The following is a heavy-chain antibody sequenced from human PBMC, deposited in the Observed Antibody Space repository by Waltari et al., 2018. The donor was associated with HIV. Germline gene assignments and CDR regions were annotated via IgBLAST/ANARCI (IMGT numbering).Heavy chain of an antibody. CDR1: GYGFTRYW. D-gene: IGHD5-12*01. CDR3: ARLSVDFMDV. V-gene: IGHV5-51*03. CDR2: IYPGDSDT. Sequence: EVQLVQSGAVVETPGESLTSPCKGSGYGFTRYWTGWVRQMPGKGLEWMGSIYPGDSDTRYSPSFQGQVTISADKSISTAYLQWSSLKASDTAMYYCARLSVDFMDVWDQGTTVTVSS. J-gene: IGHJ6*02.